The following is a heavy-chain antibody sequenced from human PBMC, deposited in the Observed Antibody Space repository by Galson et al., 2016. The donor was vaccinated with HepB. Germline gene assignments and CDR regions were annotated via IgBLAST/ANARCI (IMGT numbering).Heavy chain of an antibody. J-gene: IGHJ5*02. CDR3: ARPGRTTVTTTGWFDP. D-gene: IGHD4-11*01. V-gene: IGHV1-2*02. CDR2: SGAT. Sequence: SGATYYAQKLQGRVTMTRDTSITTAYMELRRLTADDTAVYYCARPGRTTVTTTGWFDPWGHGTLVTVSS.